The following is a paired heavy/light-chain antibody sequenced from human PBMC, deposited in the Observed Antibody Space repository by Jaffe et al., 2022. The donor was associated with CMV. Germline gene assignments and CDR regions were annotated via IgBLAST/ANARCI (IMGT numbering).Heavy chain of an antibody. D-gene: IGHD6-13*01. J-gene: IGHJ5*02. CDR2: ISSSGSTI. Sequence: EVQLVESGGGLVQPGGSLRLSCAASGFTFSSYEMNWVRQAPGKGLEWVSYISSSGSTIYYADSVKGRFTISRDNAKNSLYLQMNSLRAEDTAVYYCARGRAGIAAAGILRAVPNWFDPWGQGTLVTVSS. CDR3: ARGRAGIAAAGILRAVPNWFDP. CDR1: GFTFSSYE. V-gene: IGHV3-48*03.
Light chain of an antibody. V-gene: IGKV2-40*01. CDR3: MQRIEFPPMYT. J-gene: IGKJ2*01. CDR1: QSLLDSDDGNTY. CDR2: TLS. Sequence: DIVMTQTPLSLPVTPGEPASISCRSSQSLLDSDDGNTYLDWYLQKPGQSPQLLIYTLSYRASGVPDRFSGSGSGTDFTLKISRVEAEDVGVYYCMQRIEFPPMYTFGQGTKLEIK.